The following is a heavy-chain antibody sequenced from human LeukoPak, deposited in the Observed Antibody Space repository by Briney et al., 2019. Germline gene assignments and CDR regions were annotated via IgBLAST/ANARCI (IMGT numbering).Heavy chain of an antibody. CDR2: IYPRDGST. V-gene: IGHV1-46*01. CDR3: ARDQEGFDY. Sequence: ASVKVSCKASGYTFTSNYIHWVRQAPGQGLEWMGMIYPRDGSTSYAQKFQGRVTVTRDTSTSTVHLELSGLRSEDTAVYYCARDQEGFDYWGQGTLVTVSS. CDR1: GYTFTSNY. J-gene: IGHJ4*02.